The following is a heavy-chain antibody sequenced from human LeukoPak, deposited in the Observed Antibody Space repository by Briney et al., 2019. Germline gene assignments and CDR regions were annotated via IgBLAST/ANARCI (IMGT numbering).Heavy chain of an antibody. J-gene: IGHJ6*03. Sequence: GGSLRLSCAASGFTFSSYSMNWVRQAPGKGLEWVSSISSSSSYIYYADSVKGRFTISRDNAKNSLYLQMDSLRAEDTAVYHCARDAGGYYYMDVWGKGTTVTVSS. CDR1: GFTFSSYS. V-gene: IGHV3-21*01. D-gene: IGHD3-10*01. CDR3: ARDAGGYYYMDV. CDR2: ISSSSSYI.